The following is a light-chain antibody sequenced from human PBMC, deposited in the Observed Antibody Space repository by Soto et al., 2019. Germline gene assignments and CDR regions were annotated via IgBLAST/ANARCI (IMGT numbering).Light chain of an antibody. Sequence: QSVLTQPPSASGTPGQGVTISCSGSSYNIGSNYVYWYQHLPGTAPKLLIYSNYLRPSGVPDRFSGSKSGTSASLAISGLRSEDEADYYCCSDAGSYTFGGGTKLTVL. J-gene: IGLJ2*01. CDR3: CSDAGSYT. V-gene: IGLV1-47*02. CDR1: SYNIGSNY. CDR2: SNY.